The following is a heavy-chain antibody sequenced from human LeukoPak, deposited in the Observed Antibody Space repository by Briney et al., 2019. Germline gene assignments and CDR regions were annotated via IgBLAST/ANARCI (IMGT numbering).Heavy chain of an antibody. CDR2: VNPNSGDT. Sequence: GASVKVSCKASGGTFSSYAISWVRQAPGQGLEWMGWVNPNSGDTNYEQRFQGRVTMTRDTSISTAYMELGWLTSDDTAVYYCVRARTYYFDFWGQGTLATVSS. CDR1: GGTFSSYA. CDR3: VRARTYYFDF. J-gene: IGHJ4*02. V-gene: IGHV1-2*02.